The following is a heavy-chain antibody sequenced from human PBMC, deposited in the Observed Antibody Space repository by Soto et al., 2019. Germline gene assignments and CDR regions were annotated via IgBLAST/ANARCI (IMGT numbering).Heavy chain of an antibody. J-gene: IGHJ6*02. D-gene: IGHD3-3*01. Sequence: EVQLVESGGGLVQPGGSLRLSCAASGFTFSSYSMNWVRQAPGKGLEWVSYISSSSSTIYYADSVKGRFTISRENAKNSLYLQMNCLRDENTAVYYCARAVSIFGVVINYYGMDVWGQGTTVTVSS. CDR2: ISSSSSTI. CDR1: GFTFSSYS. CDR3: ARAVSIFGVVINYYGMDV. V-gene: IGHV3-48*02.